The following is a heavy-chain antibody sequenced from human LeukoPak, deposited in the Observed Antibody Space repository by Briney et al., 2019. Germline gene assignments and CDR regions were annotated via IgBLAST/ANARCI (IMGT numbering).Heavy chain of an antibody. J-gene: IGHJ4*02. V-gene: IGHV3-7*01. D-gene: IGHD3-9*01. CDR3: ARDFNVLRYFDWLLSHDY. CDR2: IKQDGSEK. Sequence: PGGSLRLSCAASGFTFSSYWMSWVRQAPGKGLEWVGNIKQDGSEKYYVDSVKGRFTISRDNAKNSLYLQMNSLRAEDTAVYYCARDFNVLRYFDWLLSHDYWGQGTLVTVSS. CDR1: GFTFSSYW.